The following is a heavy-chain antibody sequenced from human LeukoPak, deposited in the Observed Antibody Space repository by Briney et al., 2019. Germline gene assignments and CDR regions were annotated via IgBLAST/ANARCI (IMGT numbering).Heavy chain of an antibody. Sequence: PSETLSLTCTVSSDSIYSSNYYWGWIRQPPGKGLEWIGSIYYSGSTYYNSSLKSRVTISVDTSKNQFSLKLTSVTAADTAVYYCAGGGDGYQLRFDYWGQGTLLTVSS. CDR2: IYYSGST. D-gene: IGHD5-24*01. CDR1: SDSIYSSNYY. J-gene: IGHJ4*02. V-gene: IGHV4-39*07. CDR3: AGGGDGYQLRFDY.